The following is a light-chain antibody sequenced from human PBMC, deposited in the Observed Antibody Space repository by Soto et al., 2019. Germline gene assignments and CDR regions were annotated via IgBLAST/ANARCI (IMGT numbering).Light chain of an antibody. CDR2: GAS. Sequence: EIVLTQSPGTLSLSPGERATLSCRASQSVSRSYLAWYQQKPGQAPRLLIYGASSRATGIPDRFSGSGSGTDFTLTISRMEPEDFAVYYCHQYGISPPYTFGSGPQLEI. CDR3: HQYGISPPYT. V-gene: IGKV3-20*01. J-gene: IGKJ2*01. CDR1: QSVSRSY.